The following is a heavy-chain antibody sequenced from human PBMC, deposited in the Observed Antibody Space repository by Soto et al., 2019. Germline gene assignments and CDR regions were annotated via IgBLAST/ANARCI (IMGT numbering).Heavy chain of an antibody. Sequence: ASVKVSCKASGYSFSSYYMHWVRQAPGQGLEWMGIINPSGGRTSYAQKFQGRVTMTRDTSTSTVYMELSSLRSEDTAVYFCAIARWELLLGDYWGQGTLVTVSS. J-gene: IGHJ4*02. CDR3: AIARWELLLGDY. V-gene: IGHV1-46*01. CDR1: GYSFSSYY. D-gene: IGHD1-26*01. CDR2: INPSGGRT.